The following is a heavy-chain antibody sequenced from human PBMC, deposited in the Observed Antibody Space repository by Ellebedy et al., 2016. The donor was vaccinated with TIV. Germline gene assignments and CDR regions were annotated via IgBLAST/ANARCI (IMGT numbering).Heavy chain of an antibody. CDR3: ARLWMHYDSGSSHLWFDP. D-gene: IGHD3-10*01. CDR2: VYHTGTT. Sequence: MPSETLSLTCSVSNYSVSSDLYWGWLRQPPGQRLEWIGLVYHTGTTWLKPSFKSRVTMSVDTSKNQFSLKMKSVTAADTAVYYCARLWMHYDSGSSHLWFDPWGQGTQVTVSS. V-gene: IGHV4-38-2*02. J-gene: IGHJ5*02. CDR1: NYSVSSDLY.